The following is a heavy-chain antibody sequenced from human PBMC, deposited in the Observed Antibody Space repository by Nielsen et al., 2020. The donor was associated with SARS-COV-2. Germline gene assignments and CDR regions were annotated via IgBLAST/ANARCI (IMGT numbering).Heavy chain of an antibody. V-gene: IGHV3-48*01. Sequence: GESLKISCAASGFTFSSYSMNWVRQAPGKGLEWVSYISSSSSTIYYADSVKGRFTISRDNAKNSLYLQMNSLRAEDTAVYYCARLYAGRIDAFDIWGQGTMVTVSS. J-gene: IGHJ3*02. D-gene: IGHD2-2*02. CDR2: ISSSSSTI. CDR3: ARLYAGRIDAFDI. CDR1: GFTFSSYS.